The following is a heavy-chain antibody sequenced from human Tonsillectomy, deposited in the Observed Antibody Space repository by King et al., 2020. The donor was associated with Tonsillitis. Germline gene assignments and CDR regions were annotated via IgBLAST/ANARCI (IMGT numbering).Heavy chain of an antibody. V-gene: IGHV3-43*01. CDR1: GFTFDDYT. J-gene: IGHJ6*02. D-gene: IGHD2-2*01. CDR2: ISWDGDST. CDR3: VKALRSTSWVMDV. Sequence: VQLVESGGVVVQPGGSLRLSCAASGFTFDDYTMHWVRQAPGKGLEWVSLISWDGDSTYYADSVKGRFTISRDNSKNSLYLQMNSLRTEDTALYYCVKALRSTSWVMDVWGQGTTVTVSS.